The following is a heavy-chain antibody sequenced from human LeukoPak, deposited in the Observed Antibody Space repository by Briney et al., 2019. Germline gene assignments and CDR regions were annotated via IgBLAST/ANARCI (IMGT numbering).Heavy chain of an antibody. CDR3: ARDRLDGYNSLPGYNWFDP. CDR1: GGSISTSAYY. D-gene: IGHD5-24*01. J-gene: IGHJ5*02. CDR2: IYYSGNT. Sequence: SETLSLTCIVSGGSISTSAYYWGWIRQPPGEGLQWIGSIYYSGNTYYNSSLKSRVTISVDTSTSQFSLRLSSVTAADTAVYYCARDRLDGYNSLPGYNWFDPWGQGTLVTVSS. V-gene: IGHV4-39*02.